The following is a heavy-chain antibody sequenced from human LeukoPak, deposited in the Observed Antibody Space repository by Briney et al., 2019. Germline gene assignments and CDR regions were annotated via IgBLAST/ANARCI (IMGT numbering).Heavy chain of an antibody. CDR1: GYTFTGYY. CDR2: INPNSGGT. V-gene: IGHV1-2*04. D-gene: IGHD5-18*01. CDR3: ARGGYSYGSYYFDY. Sequence: GASVKVSCKASGYTFTGYYMHWVRQVPGQGLEWMGWINPNSGGTNYAQKFQGWVTMTRDTSISTAYMELSRLRSDDTAVYYCARGGYSYGSYYFDYWGQGTLVTVSS. J-gene: IGHJ4*02.